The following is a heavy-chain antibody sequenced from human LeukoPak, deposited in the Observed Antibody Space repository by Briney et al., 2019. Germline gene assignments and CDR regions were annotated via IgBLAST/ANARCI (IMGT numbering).Heavy chain of an antibody. V-gene: IGHV1-69*05. CDR3: ATSLLVGYFDL. Sequence: EASVKVSCKASGGTFSSYAISWVRQAPGQGLDWMGRIIPIFGTADYAQKFQGRVTITTDESTSTAYMQLSSLRSEDTAVYYCATSLLVGYFDLWGRGTLVTVSS. CDR1: GGTFSSYA. J-gene: IGHJ2*01. CDR2: IIPIFGTA. D-gene: IGHD2-21*01.